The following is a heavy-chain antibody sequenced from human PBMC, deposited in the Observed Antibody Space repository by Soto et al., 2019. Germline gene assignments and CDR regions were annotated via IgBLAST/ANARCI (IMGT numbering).Heavy chain of an antibody. V-gene: IGHV1-69*01. CDR1: GGTFSSYA. CDR3: ARPRHYSSGWYAPFYY. J-gene: IGHJ4*02. Sequence: QVQLVQSGAEVKKPGSSVKVSCKASGGTFSSYAISWVRQAPGQGLEWMGGIIPIFGTANYAQKFQGRVTITADESTSTAYMELSSLRSDDTAVYYCARPRHYSSGWYAPFYYWGQGTLVTVSS. D-gene: IGHD6-19*01. CDR2: IIPIFGTA.